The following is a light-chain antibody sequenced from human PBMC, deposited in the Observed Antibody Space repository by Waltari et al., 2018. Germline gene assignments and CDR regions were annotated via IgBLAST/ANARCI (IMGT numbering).Light chain of an antibody. CDR3: QSYDSSLRASL. CDR2: GNN. V-gene: IGLV1-40*01. J-gene: IGLJ2*01. Sequence: QGSPGTTPKLRINGNNNRPAGGADRCSGSKSGTSASLAITGLQAEDEADYYCQSYDSSLRASLFGGGTRLTVL.